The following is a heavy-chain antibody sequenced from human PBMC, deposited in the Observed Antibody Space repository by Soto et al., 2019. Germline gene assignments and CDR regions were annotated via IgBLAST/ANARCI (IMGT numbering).Heavy chain of an antibody. Sequence: GESLKISCKGSGYSFTSYWIGWVRQMPGKGLEWMGIIYPGDSDTRYSPSFQGRVTMTRDTSTSTVYMELSSLRSEDTAVYYCARDYYDSSGIPDDWGQETLVTVSS. J-gene: IGHJ4*02. CDR3: ARDYYDSSGIPDD. CDR1: GYSFTSYW. D-gene: IGHD3-22*01. CDR2: IYPGDSDT. V-gene: IGHV5-51*01.